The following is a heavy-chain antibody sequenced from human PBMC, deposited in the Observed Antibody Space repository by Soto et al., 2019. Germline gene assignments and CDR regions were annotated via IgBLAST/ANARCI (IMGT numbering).Heavy chain of an antibody. D-gene: IGHD2-21*01. CDR1: GGSVSSHH. CDR3: ATYSRGEGGRGY. Sequence: QVQLQESGPGLVKPSETLSLTCTVSGGSVSSHHWTWIRQPPGKGLEWIGDYSDSTSYSPSLKSRLSXXAXSSKNHCSLKRSSVTAADTAVYYCATYSRGEGGRGYWGQGTLVTVSS. CDR2: DYSDST. V-gene: IGHV4-59*08. J-gene: IGHJ4*02.